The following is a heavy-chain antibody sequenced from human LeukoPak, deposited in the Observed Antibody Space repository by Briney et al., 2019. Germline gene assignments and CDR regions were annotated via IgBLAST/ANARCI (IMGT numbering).Heavy chain of an antibody. CDR1: GFTVSSNY. J-gene: IGHJ4*02. D-gene: IGHD3-22*01. CDR3: AREIQEVIPYFDY. V-gene: IGHV3-53*01. Sequence: GGSLRLSCAASGFTVSSNYMSWVRQGQGKGLEWVSVIYSGGSTYYADSVKGRFTISRDNSKNTLYLQMDSLRAEDTAVYYCAREIQEVIPYFDYWGQGTLVTVSS. CDR2: IYSGGST.